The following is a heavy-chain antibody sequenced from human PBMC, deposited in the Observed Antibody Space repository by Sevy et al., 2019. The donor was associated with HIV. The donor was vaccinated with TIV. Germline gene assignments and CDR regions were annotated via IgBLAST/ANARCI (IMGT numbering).Heavy chain of an antibody. CDR2: INPNSGGT. CDR3: ARVGGCSSTSCYWYFDL. J-gene: IGHJ2*01. D-gene: IGHD2-2*01. Sequence: ASVKVSCKASGYTFTGYYMHWVRQAPGQGLEWMGWINPNSGGTNYAQKFQGRVTMTRDTSISTAYMELSRLRSDDTAVYYCARVGGCSSTSCYWYFDLSGRRTMVTVSS. CDR1: GYTFTGYY. V-gene: IGHV1-2*02.